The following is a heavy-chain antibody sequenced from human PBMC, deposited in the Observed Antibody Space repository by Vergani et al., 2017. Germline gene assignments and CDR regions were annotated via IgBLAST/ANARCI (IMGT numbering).Heavy chain of an antibody. CDR2: INHSGST. Sequence: QVQLQQWGAGLLKPSETLSLTCAVYGGSFSGYYWSWIRQPPGKGLGWIGEINHSGSTNYNPSLKSRVTISVDTSKNQFSLKLSSVTAADTAVYYCAGGLVGYSSSWVDYWGQGTLVTVSS. CDR1: GGSFSGYY. J-gene: IGHJ4*02. D-gene: IGHD6-13*01. V-gene: IGHV4-34*01. CDR3: AGGLVGYSSSWVDY.